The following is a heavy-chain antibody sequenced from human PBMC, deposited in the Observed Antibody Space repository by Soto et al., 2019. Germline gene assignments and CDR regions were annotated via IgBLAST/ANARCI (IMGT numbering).Heavy chain of an antibody. CDR2: IYYSGST. V-gene: IGHV4-39*01. Sequence: QLQLQESGPGLVKPSETLSLTCTVSGGSISSSSYYWGWIRQPPGKGLEWIGSIYYSGSTYYNPYLKSRVTTSVDTSMNQFSLRMSSVTAADTTVYYCARKEYSSSSGHQNGNMDVWGKGTTVTVSS. CDR3: ARKEYSSSSGHQNGNMDV. CDR1: GGSISSSSYY. J-gene: IGHJ6*03. D-gene: IGHD6-6*01.